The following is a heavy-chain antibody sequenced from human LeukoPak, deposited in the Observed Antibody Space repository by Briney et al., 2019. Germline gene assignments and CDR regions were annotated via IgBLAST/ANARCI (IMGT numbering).Heavy chain of an antibody. V-gene: IGHV3-9*01. Sequence: GGSLRLSCAASGFTFDDYAMHWVRQAPGKGLEWVSGISWNSGSIGYADSVKGRFTISRDNAKNLLFLQINSLRVEDTAVYYCARETPRRGETRDGYRWGQGTVVTVSS. CDR3: ARETPRRGETRDGYR. J-gene: IGHJ4*02. CDR2: ISWNSGSI. D-gene: IGHD5-24*01. CDR1: GFTFDDYA.